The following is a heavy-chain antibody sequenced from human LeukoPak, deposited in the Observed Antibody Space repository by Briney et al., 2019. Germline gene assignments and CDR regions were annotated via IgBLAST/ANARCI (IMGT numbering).Heavy chain of an antibody. J-gene: IGHJ6*02. Sequence: WIRQPPGKGLEWVSGISWNSGSIGYADSVKGRFTISRDNAKNSLYLQMNSLRAEDTALYYCAKDNRAVAGSGRPYYYGMDVWGQGTRVTVSS. CDR3: AKDNRAVAGSGRPYYYGMDV. V-gene: IGHV3-9*01. CDR2: ISWNSGSI. D-gene: IGHD6-19*01.